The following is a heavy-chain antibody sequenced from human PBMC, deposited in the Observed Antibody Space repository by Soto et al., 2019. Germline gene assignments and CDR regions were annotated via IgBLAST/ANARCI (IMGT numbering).Heavy chain of an antibody. Sequence: EVQLVESGGGLVKPGGSLTLSCAASRFAFRSYNMNWVRQAPGKGLEWVASISSGSSNIYYADSVKGRFTISRDNAKNSLFLQMDSLRAEDSAVYYCASATVVAATFDFWCQGTLVTVSS. CDR1: RFAFRSYN. V-gene: IGHV3-21*01. D-gene: IGHD2-15*01. CDR2: ISSGSSNI. J-gene: IGHJ4*02. CDR3: ASATVVAATFDF.